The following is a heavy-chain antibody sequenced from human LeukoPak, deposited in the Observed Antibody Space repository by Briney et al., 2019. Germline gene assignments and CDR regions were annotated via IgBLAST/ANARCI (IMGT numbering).Heavy chain of an antibody. CDR1: GFTFSGYS. CDR3: ARDRVRAGFDY. V-gene: IGHV3-48*01. J-gene: IGHJ4*02. D-gene: IGHD3-3*01. CDR2: ISSSSSTI. Sequence: GGSLRLSCAASGFTFSGYSMNWVRQAPGKGLEWVSYISSSSSTIYYADSVKGRFTISRDNAKNSLYLQMNSLRAEDTAVYYCARDRVRAGFDYWGQGTLVTVSS.